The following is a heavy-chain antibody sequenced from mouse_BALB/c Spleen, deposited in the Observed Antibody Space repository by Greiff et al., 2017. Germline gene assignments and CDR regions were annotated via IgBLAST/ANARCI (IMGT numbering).Heavy chain of an antibody. V-gene: IGHV14-4*02. CDR3: NARDGIAT. D-gene: IGHD2-1*01. Sequence: VQLKQSGAELVRPGASVKLSCTASGFTINDYYMHWVKQRPEQGLEWIGWIDPDNGDTEYAPKFQGKATMTADTSSNTAYLQLSSLTSEDTAVYYCNARDGIATWGQGTTVTVSS. J-gene: IGHJ2*01. CDR2: IDPDNGDT. CDR1: GFTINDYY.